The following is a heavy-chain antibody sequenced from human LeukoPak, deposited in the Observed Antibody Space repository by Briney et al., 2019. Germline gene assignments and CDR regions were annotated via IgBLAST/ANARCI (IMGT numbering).Heavy chain of an antibody. D-gene: IGHD2-2*01. CDR2: LSWNSGSI. CDR1: GFTFGDYA. V-gene: IGHV3-9*01. CDR3: ARDLMPGFDY. J-gene: IGHJ4*02. Sequence: GRSLRLSCVASGFTFGDYAMHWVRQAPGKGLEWVSGLSWNSGSIGYVDSVKGRFTISRDNAKNSLYLQMNSLRAEDTAVYYCARDLMPGFDYWGQGTLVTVSS.